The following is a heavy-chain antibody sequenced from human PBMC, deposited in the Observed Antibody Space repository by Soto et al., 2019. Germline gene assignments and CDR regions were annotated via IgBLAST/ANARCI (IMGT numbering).Heavy chain of an antibody. Sequence: ASVKVSCKASGYTFTSYDINWVRQATGQGLEWMGWMNPNSGNTGYAQKFQGRVTMTRNTSISTAYMELNSLRAEDTAVYYCAREPGYCSSTSCYGNYYYYMDVWGKGTTVTV. J-gene: IGHJ6*03. CDR2: MNPNSGNT. D-gene: IGHD2-2*01. V-gene: IGHV1-8*01. CDR1: GYTFTSYD. CDR3: AREPGYCSSTSCYGNYYYYMDV.